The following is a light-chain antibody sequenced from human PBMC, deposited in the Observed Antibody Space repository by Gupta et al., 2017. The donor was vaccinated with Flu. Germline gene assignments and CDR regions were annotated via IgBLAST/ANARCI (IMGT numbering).Light chain of an antibody. CDR3: QQDNSYSWT. CDR1: QSISNW. V-gene: IGKV1-5*03. CDR2: KAS. Sequence: DIQMTQSPSTLSALVGDRVTITCRASQSISNWLAWYQQKPGKAPKLLIYKASSLENRVPSRFSGSGSGTEFTLTISSLQPDDFATYYCQQDNSYSWTFGQGTTMEIK. J-gene: IGKJ1*01.